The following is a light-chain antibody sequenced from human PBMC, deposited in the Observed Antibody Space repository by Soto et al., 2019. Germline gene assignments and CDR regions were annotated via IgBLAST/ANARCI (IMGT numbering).Light chain of an antibody. CDR3: QQYGSSPQT. CDR2: GAS. V-gene: IGKV3-20*01. CDR1: QRVRSNC. J-gene: IGKJ5*01. Sequence: EIVLTQSPGTLSMSPGESATLCCRASQRVRSNCLPWYQQKPGQAPRLLIYGASNRATGIPDRFSGSGSGTDFTLTISRLEPEDFAVYYCQQYGSSPQTFGQGTRLVIK.